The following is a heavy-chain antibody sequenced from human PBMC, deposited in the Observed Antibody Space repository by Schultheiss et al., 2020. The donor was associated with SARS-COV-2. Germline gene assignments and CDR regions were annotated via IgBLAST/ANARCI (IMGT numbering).Heavy chain of an antibody. V-gene: IGHV4-30-4*08. J-gene: IGHJ4*02. CDR1: GGSISSGGYY. D-gene: IGHD4-17*01. Sequence: SETLSLTCTVSGGSISSGGYYWSWIRQHPGKGLEWIGYIYYSGSTYYNPSLKSRVTISVDTSKNQFSLKLSSVTAADTAVYYCARLDGDYWAADYWGQGTLVTVSS. CDR3: ARLDGDYWAADY. CDR2: IYYSGST.